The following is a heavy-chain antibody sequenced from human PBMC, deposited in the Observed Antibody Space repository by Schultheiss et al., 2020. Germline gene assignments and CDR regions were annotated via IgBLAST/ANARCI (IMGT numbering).Heavy chain of an antibody. V-gene: IGHV3-30*01. CDR1: GFTFSSYA. Sequence: GGSLRLSCAASGFTFSSYAMHWVRQAPGKGLEWVAVISYDGSNKYYADSVKGRFTISRDNSKNTLYLQMNSLRAEDTAVYYCARVGCSSTSCYLYYYYYMDVWGKGTTVNGYS. D-gene: IGHD2-2*01. CDR3: ARVGCSSTSCYLYYYYYMDV. CDR2: ISYDGSNK. J-gene: IGHJ6*03.